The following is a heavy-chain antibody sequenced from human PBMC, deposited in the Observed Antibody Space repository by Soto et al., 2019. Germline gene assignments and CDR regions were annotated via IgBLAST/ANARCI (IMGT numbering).Heavy chain of an antibody. D-gene: IGHD2-21*01. J-gene: IGHJ4*02. Sequence: QVQLVQSGAEVKKPGASVKVSCKTSGYDFFKYNMHWVRQAPGQGLEWMGVINPNGGYTRHAQKFQGRVIMTRDTSPNIVYMELSGLTSADTAMYYCTRADSDVVILPDVRPLFDLWGQGALVTVSS. CDR3: TRADSDVVILPDVRPLFDL. V-gene: IGHV1-46*01. CDR1: GYDFFKYN. CDR2: INPNGGYT.